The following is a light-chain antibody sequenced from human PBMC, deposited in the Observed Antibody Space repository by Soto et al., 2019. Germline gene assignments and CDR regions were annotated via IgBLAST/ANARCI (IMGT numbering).Light chain of an antibody. V-gene: IGKV1-5*01. CDR3: QQYETFSGT. CDR1: QSVSGW. J-gene: IGKJ1*01. CDR2: DAS. Sequence: DIQMTQSPSTLSASVGDTVTVTCRASQSVSGWLAWYQQKPGEAPKLLIYDASALPRGVPARFSGSGSGTNFDLTIASMQPDEFATYYCQQYETFSGTFGPGTKVEI.